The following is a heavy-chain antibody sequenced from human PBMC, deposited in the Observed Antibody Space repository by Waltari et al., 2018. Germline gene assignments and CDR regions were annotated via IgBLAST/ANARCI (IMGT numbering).Heavy chain of an antibody. Sequence: QLQLQQSGPGLVKPSESLFLSCAVSGDSVSNNYWWSWVRQPPGKGLEWIGKIPGTGKTNYNPSLESRVTVSMDTSNNQFSLRLTSPTAADTAVYLCARDRGRGLYLDSWGQGTLVTVS. J-gene: IGHJ4*02. CDR3: ARDRGRGLYLDS. D-gene: IGHD1-26*01. CDR1: GDSVSNNYW. CDR2: IPGTGKT. V-gene: IGHV4-4*02.